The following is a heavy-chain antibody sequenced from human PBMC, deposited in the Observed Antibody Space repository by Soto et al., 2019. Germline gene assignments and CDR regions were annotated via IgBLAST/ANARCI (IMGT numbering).Heavy chain of an antibody. CDR2: IYYGEDT. V-gene: IGHV4-59*08. Sequence: SETLSLTCTVSGGSISNYYWSWIRQPPGKGLEWIGSIYYGEDTNYNPSLKSRITISVDTSKNQFSLKLSSVTAADTAVYYCARLGLWFGELDYWGQGTLVTVSS. D-gene: IGHD3-10*01. J-gene: IGHJ4*02. CDR1: GGSISNYY. CDR3: ARLGLWFGELDY.